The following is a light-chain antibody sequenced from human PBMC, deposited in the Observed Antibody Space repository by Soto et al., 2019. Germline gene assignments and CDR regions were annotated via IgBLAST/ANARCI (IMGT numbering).Light chain of an antibody. CDR1: QSVTNS. CDR2: DAS. V-gene: IGKV3-11*01. J-gene: IGKJ4*01. CDR3: HQRGAWPLT. Sequence: ITLTQSPGTLSLSPGERATLSCRASQSVTNSLAWFQQKPGQAPRLLIYDASKRPSGVPARFSGSGSGTDFTLTISSLEPEDFAVYYCHQRGAWPLTFGGGTTAEI.